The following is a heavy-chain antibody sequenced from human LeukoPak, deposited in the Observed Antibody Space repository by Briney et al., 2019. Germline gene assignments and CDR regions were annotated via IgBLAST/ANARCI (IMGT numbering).Heavy chain of an antibody. J-gene: IGHJ4*02. Sequence: PGGSLRLSCAASGFTFSSYAMSWVRQAPGRGLEWVSAIGGSGGSTYYADSVKGRFTISRDNSKNTLYLQMNSLRAEDTAVYHCAKDSYNWNAHYFDYWGQGILVTVSS. D-gene: IGHD1-20*01. V-gene: IGHV3-23*01. CDR2: IGGSGGST. CDR3: AKDSYNWNAHYFDY. CDR1: GFTFSSYA.